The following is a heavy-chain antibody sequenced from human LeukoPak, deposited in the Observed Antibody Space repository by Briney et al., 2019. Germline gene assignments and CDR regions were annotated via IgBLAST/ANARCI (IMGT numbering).Heavy chain of an antibody. D-gene: IGHD6-19*01. Sequence: PSETLSLTCTVSGGSISSYYWSWIRQPPGKGLEWIGYIYYSGSTNYNPSLKSRVTISVDTSKNQFSLRLSSVTAADTAVYYCARTNVISGWSVGCRGQGTLVTVSS. CDR2: IYYSGST. J-gene: IGHJ4*02. CDR1: GGSISSYY. V-gene: IGHV4-59*01. CDR3: ARTNVISGWSVGC.